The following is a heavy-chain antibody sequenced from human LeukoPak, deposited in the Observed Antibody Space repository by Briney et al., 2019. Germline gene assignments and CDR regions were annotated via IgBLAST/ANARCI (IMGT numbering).Heavy chain of an antibody. Sequence: SVKVSCKASGGTFSSYAISWVQQAPGQGLEWMGGIIPIFGTANYAQKFQGRVTVTTDESTSTAYMELSSLRSEDTAVYYCARAATQYCSSTSCYLNYWGQGTLVTVSS. CDR1: GGTFSSYA. CDR2: IIPIFGTA. D-gene: IGHD2-2*01. CDR3: ARAATQYCSSTSCYLNY. J-gene: IGHJ4*02. V-gene: IGHV1-69*05.